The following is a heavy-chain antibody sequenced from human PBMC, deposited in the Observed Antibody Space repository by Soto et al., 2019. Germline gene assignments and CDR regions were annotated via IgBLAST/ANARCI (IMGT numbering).Heavy chain of an antibody. CDR1: GFTFSYYY. Sequence: GGSLRLSCAASGFTFSYYYMSWIRQAPGKGLERVSYISGSSIYTNYAGSVKGRFTVSRDNAKNSLYLQMSSLRAEDTAVYYCARDRGVGQPAGWFDPWGPGTLVTVSS. J-gene: IGHJ5*02. V-gene: IGHV3-11*06. CDR2: ISGSSIYT. D-gene: IGHD3-10*01. CDR3: ARDRGVGQPAGWFDP.